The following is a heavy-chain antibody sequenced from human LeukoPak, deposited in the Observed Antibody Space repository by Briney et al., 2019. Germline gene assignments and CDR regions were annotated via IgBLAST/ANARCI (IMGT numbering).Heavy chain of an antibody. Sequence: ASVKVSCKASGGTFSSYAISWVRQAPGQGLEWMGRIIPILGIANYAQKFQGRVTITADKSTSTAYMELSSLRSEDTAVYYCARGPTYYYDSSGYYWSYWGQGTLVTDSS. J-gene: IGHJ4*02. V-gene: IGHV1-69*04. CDR2: IIPILGIA. D-gene: IGHD3-22*01. CDR1: GGTFSSYA. CDR3: ARGPTYYYDSSGYYWSY.